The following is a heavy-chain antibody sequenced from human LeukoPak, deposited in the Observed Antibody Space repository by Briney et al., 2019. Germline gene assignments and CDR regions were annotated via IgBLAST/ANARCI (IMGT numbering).Heavy chain of an antibody. CDR3: TREFSGDYDILTDYYEGNAFDY. Sequence: PGGSLRLSCAASGITFSIFGMSWVRQAPGKGLVGVSRFNSDGSNTRYADSVKGRFTISRDNAKNTLYLQMNSLRAEDRAVYYCTREFSGDYDILTDYYEGNAFDYWGQGTLVTVSS. V-gene: IGHV3-74*01. J-gene: IGHJ4*02. CDR2: FNSDGSNT. CDR1: GITFSIFG. D-gene: IGHD3-9*01.